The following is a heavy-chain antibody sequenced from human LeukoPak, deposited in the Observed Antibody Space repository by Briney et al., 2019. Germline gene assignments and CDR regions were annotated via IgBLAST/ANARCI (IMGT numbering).Heavy chain of an antibody. CDR2: ISYDGSNK. D-gene: IGHD6-13*01. CDR3: ARGGAAAGPGGPYYYGMDV. Sequence: RRCLSLSRAVSGFTFSSYATGWVRDAPGKGLGWVAGISYDGSNKYYADSVKGRFTMSRDNSKNTLYLQMNSLRAEDTAVYYCARGGAAAGPGGPYYYGMDVWGKGTTVTVSS. CDR1: GFTFSSYA. J-gene: IGHJ6*04. V-gene: IGHV3-30*04.